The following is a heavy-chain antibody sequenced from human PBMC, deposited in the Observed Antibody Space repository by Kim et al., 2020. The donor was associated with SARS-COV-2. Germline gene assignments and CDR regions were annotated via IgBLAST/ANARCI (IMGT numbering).Heavy chain of an antibody. J-gene: IGHJ4*02. Sequence: DSVKGRVTISRDNAKNSLYLQMNSLRVEDTALYYCAKELYRGFTYGSFDYWGQGTLVTVSS. CDR3: AKELYRGFTYGSFDY. D-gene: IGHD5-18*01. V-gene: IGHV3-9*01.